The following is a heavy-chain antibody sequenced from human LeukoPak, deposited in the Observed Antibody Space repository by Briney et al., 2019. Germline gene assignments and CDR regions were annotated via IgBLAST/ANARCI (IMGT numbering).Heavy chain of an antibody. CDR1: GGSISGYY. D-gene: IGHD6-13*01. CDR3: AIDLIAAVGRYNWFDP. Sequence: SETLSLTCTVSGGSISGYYWNWIRQPPGKGLEWIGYISYSGSTNYNPSLKSRVTISVDTSKNQFSLKLSSVTAEDTAVYYCAIDLIAAVGRYNWFDPWGQGTLVTVSS. CDR2: ISYSGST. J-gene: IGHJ5*02. V-gene: IGHV4-59*01.